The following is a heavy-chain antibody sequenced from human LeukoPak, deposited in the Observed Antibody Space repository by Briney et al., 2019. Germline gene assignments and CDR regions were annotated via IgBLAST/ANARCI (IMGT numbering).Heavy chain of an antibody. CDR3: ARGKGTIFGPPHNYYYYGMDV. CDR2: IIPIFGTA. V-gene: IGHV1-69*13. D-gene: IGHD3-3*01. J-gene: IGHJ6*02. CDR1: GGTFSSYA. Sequence: SVKVSCRASGGTFSSYAISGLRQAPGQGLEWMGGIIPIFGTANYAQKFQGRVTITADESTSTAYMELSSLRSEDTAVYYCARGKGTIFGPPHNYYYYGMDVWGQGTTVTVSS.